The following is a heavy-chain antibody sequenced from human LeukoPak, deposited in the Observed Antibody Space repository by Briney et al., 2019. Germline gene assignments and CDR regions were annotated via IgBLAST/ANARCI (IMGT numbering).Heavy chain of an antibody. V-gene: IGHV3-23*01. CDR2: ISGSGGST. J-gene: IGHJ4*02. Sequence: PGGSLRLSCAASGFTFSSYGMNWVRQAPGKGLEWVSAISGSGGSTYYADSVKGRFTISRDNSKNTLYLQMNSLRAEDTAVYYCAKLSSPKYSYGTDLDYWGQGTLVTVSS. CDR3: AKLSSPKYSYGTDLDY. D-gene: IGHD5-18*01. CDR1: GFTFSSYG.